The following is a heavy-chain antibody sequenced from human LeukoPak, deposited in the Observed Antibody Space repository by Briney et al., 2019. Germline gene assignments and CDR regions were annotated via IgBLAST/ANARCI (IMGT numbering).Heavy chain of an antibody. CDR1: GYTFTGYY. CDR3: ARGDCSSTSCYTFDY. V-gene: IGHV1-2*02. J-gene: IGHJ4*02. D-gene: IGHD2-2*02. Sequence: ASVKVSCKASGYTFTGYYMHWVRQAPGQGLEWMGWINPNSGGTNYPQKFQGRVTMTRDTSISTAYMELSRLRSDDTAVYYCARGDCSSTSCYTFDYWGQGTLVTVSS. CDR2: INPNSGGT.